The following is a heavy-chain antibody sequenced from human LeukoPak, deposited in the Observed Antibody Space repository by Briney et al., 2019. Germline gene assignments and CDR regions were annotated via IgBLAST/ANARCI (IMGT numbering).Heavy chain of an antibody. J-gene: IGHJ4*02. CDR1: GFTFSSYG. CDR3: AKSNPYSSSWYGSVSRPSDY. CDR2: ISYDGSNK. D-gene: IGHD6-13*01. Sequence: GGSLRLSCAASGFTFSSYGMHWVRQAPGKGLEWVAVISYDGSNKYYADSVKGRFTLSRDNSKNTLYLQMNSLRAEDTAVYYCAKSNPYSSSWYGSVSRPSDYWGQGTLVTVSS. V-gene: IGHV3-30*18.